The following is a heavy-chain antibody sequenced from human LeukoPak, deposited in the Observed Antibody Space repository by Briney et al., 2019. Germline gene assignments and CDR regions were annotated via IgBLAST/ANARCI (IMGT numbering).Heavy chain of an antibody. Sequence: ASVKVSCKASGYTFTGYYMHWVRQAPGQGLEWMGGFDPEDGETIYAQKFQGRVTMTEDTSTDTAYMDLSSLRSEDTAVYYCATAPPNENSASYDYWGQGTLVIVSS. V-gene: IGHV1-24*01. CDR3: ATAPPNENSASYDY. CDR1: GYTFTGYY. CDR2: FDPEDGET. J-gene: IGHJ4*02. D-gene: IGHD3-22*01.